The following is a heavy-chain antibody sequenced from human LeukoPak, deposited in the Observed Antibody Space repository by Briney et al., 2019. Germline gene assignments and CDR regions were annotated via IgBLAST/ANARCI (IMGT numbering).Heavy chain of an antibody. CDR3: ARDSRTTVTTDWYFDL. CDR2: IYSGGST. CDR1: GFTVSSNY. D-gene: IGHD4-17*01. J-gene: IGHJ2*01. Sequence: PGGSLRLSCAASGFTVSSNYMSWVRQAPGKGLEWVSVIYSGGSTYYADSVKGRFTISRDNSKNTLYLQMNSLRAEDTAVYYCARDSRTTVTTDWYFDLWGRGTLVTVSS. V-gene: IGHV3-53*01.